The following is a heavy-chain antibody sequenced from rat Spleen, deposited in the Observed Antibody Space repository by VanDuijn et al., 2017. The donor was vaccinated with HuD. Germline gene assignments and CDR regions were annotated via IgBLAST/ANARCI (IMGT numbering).Heavy chain of an antibody. CDR2: ISYDGGST. CDR1: GFTFSDYG. V-gene: IGHV5-20*01. Sequence: EVQLVESGGGLVQPGRSMKLSCSASGFTFSDYGMAWVFQAPTKGLEWVASISYDGGSTYYRDSVKGRFTISRDNAKSTLYLQMESLRSEDTATYYCKRTFDSWGQGVMVTVSS. J-gene: IGHJ2*01. CDR3: KRTFDS.